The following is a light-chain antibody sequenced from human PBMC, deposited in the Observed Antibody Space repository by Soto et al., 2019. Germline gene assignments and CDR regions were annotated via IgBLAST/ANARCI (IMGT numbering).Light chain of an antibody. J-gene: IGLJ1*01. CDR1: SSDVGGYNY. CDR3: SSYTSSSTRV. Sequence: QSARTQPASVSGSPGQSITISCTGTSSDVGGYNYVSWYQQHPGKAPKLMIYEVSNRPSGVSNRFSGSKSGNTASLTISGLQAEDEADYYCSSYTSSSTRVFGTGTNVTVL. V-gene: IGLV2-14*01. CDR2: EVS.